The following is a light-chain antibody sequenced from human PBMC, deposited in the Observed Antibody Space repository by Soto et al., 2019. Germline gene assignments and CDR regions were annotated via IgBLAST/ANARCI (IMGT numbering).Light chain of an antibody. V-gene: IGKV3-20*01. J-gene: IGKJ1*01. CDR2: GAS. CDR1: QSVSSSY. CDR3: QQYSSSPWT. Sequence: EIVLTQPPGTLSLSPGERATLSCRASQSVSSSYLAWYQQKPGQAPRLLIYGASTRATGIPDRFSGSGSGTDSTLTISRLEPEDFAVYYCQQYSSSPWTFGQGTKVEIK.